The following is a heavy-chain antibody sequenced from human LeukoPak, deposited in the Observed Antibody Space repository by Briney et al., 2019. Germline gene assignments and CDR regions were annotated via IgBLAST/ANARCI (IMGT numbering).Heavy chain of an antibody. CDR3: TRDYYDSSGYYHYLDY. J-gene: IGHJ4*02. CDR1: GFTFGDYA. Sequence: GGPLRLSCTASGFTFGDYAMSWFRQAPGKGLEWVGFIRSKGYGGTTEYAASVKDRFTISRDDSKRIAYLQMNNLRTEDTAMYYCTRDYYDSSGYYHYLDYWGQGTLVTVSS. V-gene: IGHV3-49*03. CDR2: IRSKGYGGTT. D-gene: IGHD3-22*01.